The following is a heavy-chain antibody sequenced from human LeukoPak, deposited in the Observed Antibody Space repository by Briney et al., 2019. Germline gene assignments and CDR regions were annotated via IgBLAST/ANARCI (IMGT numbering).Heavy chain of an antibody. J-gene: IGHJ4*02. D-gene: IGHD3-22*01. CDR3: ARGSSYYDSSGYYWGYFDY. CDR1: GGSISSSSYY. Sequence: SETLSLTCTVSGGSISSSSYYWGWIRQPPGKGLEWIGSIYYSGSTYYNPSLKSRVTISVDTSKNQFSLKLSSVTAADTAVYYCARGSSYYDSSGYYWGYFDYWGQGTLVTVSS. CDR2: IYYSGST. V-gene: IGHV4-39*01.